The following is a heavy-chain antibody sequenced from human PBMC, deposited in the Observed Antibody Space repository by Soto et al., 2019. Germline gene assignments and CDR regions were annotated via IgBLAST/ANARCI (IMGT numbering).Heavy chain of an antibody. CDR3: AREDNGSGNFYYSYGMDV. V-gene: IGHV1-69*13. J-gene: IGHJ6*02. CDR1: GGTFSSYA. CDR2: IIPIFGTA. Sequence: ASVKVSCKASGGTFSSYAISWVRQAPGQGLEWMGGIIPIFGTANYAQKFQGRVTITADESTSTAYMELSSLGSEDTAVYYCAREDNGSGNFYYSYGMDVWGQGATVTGSS. D-gene: IGHD3-10*01.